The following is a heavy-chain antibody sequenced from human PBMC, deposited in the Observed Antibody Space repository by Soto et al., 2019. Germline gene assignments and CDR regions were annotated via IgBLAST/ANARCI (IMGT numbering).Heavy chain of an antibody. CDR1: GFAFNTYS. V-gene: IGHV3-21*02. Sequence: EVQLVESGGGLVKPGGSLRPSCTASGFAFNTYSMNWVRQAPGKGLEWVSSINEDSTYIYYADSLRGRITISRDNAKDSLFLQMNSLRPDDTAVYYCVRDLGRYFRSGYMDLWGDGATVTVSS. CDR2: INEDSTYI. CDR3: VRDLGRYFRSGYMDL. J-gene: IGHJ6*03. D-gene: IGHD3-9*01.